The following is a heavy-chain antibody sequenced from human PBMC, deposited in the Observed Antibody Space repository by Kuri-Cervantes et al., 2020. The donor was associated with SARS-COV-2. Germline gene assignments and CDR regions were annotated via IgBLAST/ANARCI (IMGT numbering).Heavy chain of an antibody. CDR1: GITVNSSY. CDR3: ARVTVTMIVGGYWFDL. J-gene: IGHJ5*02. D-gene: IGHD3-22*01. Sequence: GESLKISCAASGITVNSSYMGWVRQAPGKGLEWVSIIYTGGDTYYADSVKGRFTIARDISKNTLYLQLNSLKNEDTAVYYCARVTVTMIVGGYWFDLWGQGTLVTVSS. V-gene: IGHV3-53*01. CDR2: IYTGGDT.